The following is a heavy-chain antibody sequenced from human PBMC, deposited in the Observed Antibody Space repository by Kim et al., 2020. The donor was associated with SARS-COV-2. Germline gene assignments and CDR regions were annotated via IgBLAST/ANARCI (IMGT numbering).Heavy chain of an antibody. J-gene: IGHJ6*02. CDR2: ISSSSSYI. CDR1: GFTFSSYS. Sequence: GGSLRLSCAASGFTFSSYSMNWVRQAPGKGLEWVSSISSSSSYIYYADSVKGRFTISRDNAKNSLYLQMNSLRAEDTAVYYCARDRSGLYDILTGYYYYGMDVWGQGTTVTVSS. D-gene: IGHD3-9*01. CDR3: ARDRSGLYDILTGYYYYGMDV. V-gene: IGHV3-21*01.